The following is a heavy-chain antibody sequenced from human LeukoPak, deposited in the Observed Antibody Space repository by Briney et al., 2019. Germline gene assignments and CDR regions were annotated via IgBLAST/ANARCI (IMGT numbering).Heavy chain of an antibody. V-gene: IGHV3-15*01. D-gene: IGHD3-22*01. CDR3: STVGLSGYYDSRGYYYFDY. CDR1: GFSFSNAW. CDR2: IKSNTYGGTT. Sequence: PGGSLRLSCAASGFSFSNAWMSWVRQAPGKGLEWVGRIKSNTYGGTTDYAAPVKGRFTISRDDSKNTLYLQMNSLKTEDTAVYYCSTVGLSGYYDSRGYYYFDYWGQGTLVTVSS. J-gene: IGHJ4*02.